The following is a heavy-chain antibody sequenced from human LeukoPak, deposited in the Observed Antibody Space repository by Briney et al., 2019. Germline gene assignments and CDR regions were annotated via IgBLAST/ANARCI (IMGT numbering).Heavy chain of an antibody. CDR3: ARVWASRYDSSGYGHYYYYGMDV. J-gene: IGHJ6*02. Sequence: GGSLRLSCIASGFTFSNYGMHWVRQAPGKGLEWIGRITSKAGGGTTDYAAHVKGRFTISRDDSENTLYLQMNSLRAEDTAVYYCARVWASRYDSSGYGHYYYYGMDVWGQGTTVTVSS. D-gene: IGHD3-22*01. CDR2: ITSKAGGGTT. V-gene: IGHV3-15*01. CDR1: GFTFSNYG.